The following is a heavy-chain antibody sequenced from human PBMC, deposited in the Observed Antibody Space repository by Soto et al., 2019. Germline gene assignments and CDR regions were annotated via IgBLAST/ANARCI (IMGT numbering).Heavy chain of an antibody. J-gene: IGHJ5*02. CDR2: IYWNDDK. V-gene: IGHV2-5*01. Sequence: TLTLTCTFSGFSLSTSGVGVGWIRQPPGKALEWLALIYWNDDKRYSPSLKSRLTITKDTSKNQVVLTMTNMDPVDTATYYCAHITGYCSGGSCRLDPWGQGTLVTVSS. CDR1: GFSLSTSGVG. CDR3: AHITGYCSGGSCRLDP. D-gene: IGHD2-15*01.